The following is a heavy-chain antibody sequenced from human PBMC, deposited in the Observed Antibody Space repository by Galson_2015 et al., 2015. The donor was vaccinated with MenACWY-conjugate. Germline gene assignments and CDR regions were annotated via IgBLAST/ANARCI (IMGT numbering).Heavy chain of an antibody. Sequence: SLRLSCAASGFTLSNYWMHWVRQGPGKGLEWLSRIDNDGNRKTYADSVKGRFTISRDNAKNTLYLQINSVRADNTAVYYCSRGGEAKLIIVGGISDIWGQGTTVTVSS. V-gene: IGHV3-74*01. CDR2: IDNDGNRK. CDR1: GFTLSNYW. J-gene: IGHJ3*02. CDR3: SRGGEAKLIIVGGISDI. D-gene: IGHD1-26*01.